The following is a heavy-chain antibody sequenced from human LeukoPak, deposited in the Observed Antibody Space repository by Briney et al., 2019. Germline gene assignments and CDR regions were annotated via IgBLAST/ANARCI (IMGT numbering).Heavy chain of an antibody. D-gene: IGHD6-13*01. CDR1: GGSISSGGYS. Sequence: SQTLPLTCAVSGGSISSGGYSWSWIRQPPGKGLEWIGYIYHSGSTYYNPSLKSRVTTSVDRSKNQFSLKLSSVTAADTAVYYCASSWYRRGLDYWGQGTLVTVSS. J-gene: IGHJ4*02. CDR3: ASSWYRRGLDY. CDR2: IYHSGST. V-gene: IGHV4-30-2*01.